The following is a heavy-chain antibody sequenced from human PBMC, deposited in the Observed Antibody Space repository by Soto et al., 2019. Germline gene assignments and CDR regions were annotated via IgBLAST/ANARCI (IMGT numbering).Heavy chain of an antibody. Sequence: SVKVSCKASGGTFSSYAISWVRQAPGQVLEGLGGISPIFGTANYAQKFQGRVTITADESTSTAYMELSSLRSEDTAVYYCATLEHDYYYYGMEVWAQGTTVTVSS. J-gene: IGHJ6*02. CDR1: GGTFSSYA. V-gene: IGHV1-69*13. CDR2: ISPIFGTA. D-gene: IGHD3-3*01. CDR3: ATLEHDYYYYGMEV.